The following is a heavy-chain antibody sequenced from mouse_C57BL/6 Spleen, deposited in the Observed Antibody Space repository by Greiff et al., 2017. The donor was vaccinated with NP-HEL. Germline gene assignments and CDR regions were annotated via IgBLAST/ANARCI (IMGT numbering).Heavy chain of an antibody. Sequence: EVQVVESGGDLVKPGGSLKLSCAASGFTFSSYGMSWVRQTPDKRLEWVATISSGGSYTYYPDSVKGRFTISRDNAKNTLYLQMSSLKSEDTAMYYCARQYYGSYFDYWGQGTTLTVSS. CDR2: ISSGGSYT. J-gene: IGHJ2*01. CDR1: GFTFSSYG. D-gene: IGHD1-1*01. CDR3: ARQYYGSYFDY. V-gene: IGHV5-6*01.